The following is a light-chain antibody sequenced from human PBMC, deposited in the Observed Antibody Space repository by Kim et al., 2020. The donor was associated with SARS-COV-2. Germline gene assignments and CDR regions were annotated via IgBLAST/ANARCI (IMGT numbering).Light chain of an antibody. V-gene: IGKV3-20*01. CDR1: QSVSNYY. CDR3: QQSGSTPRT. CDR2: GAS. Sequence: EIVLTQSPGTLSLSPGERATLSCRASQSVSNYYLAWYQQKPGQAPRLLIHGASNRATGIPDRFSGSGSGTDFTLTISRLEPEDFAVYYCQQSGSTPRTFGQGTKVDIK. J-gene: IGKJ1*01.